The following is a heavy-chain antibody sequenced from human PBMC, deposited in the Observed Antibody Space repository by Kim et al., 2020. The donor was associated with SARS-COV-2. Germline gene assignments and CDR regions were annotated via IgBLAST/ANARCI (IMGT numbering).Heavy chain of an antibody. J-gene: IGHJ5*02. Sequence: GESLKISCKGSGYSFTSYWIGWVRQMPGKGLEWMGIIYPGDSDTRYSPSFQGQVTISADKSISTAYLQWSSLKASDTAMYYCARRIAAAGIFEEGWFDPWGQGTLVTVSS. V-gene: IGHV5-51*01. D-gene: IGHD6-13*01. CDR3: ARRIAAAGIFEEGWFDP. CDR1: GYSFTSYW. CDR2: IYPGDSDT.